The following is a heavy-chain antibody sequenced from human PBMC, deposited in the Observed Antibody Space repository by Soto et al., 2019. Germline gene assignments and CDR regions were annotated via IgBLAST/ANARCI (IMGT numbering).Heavy chain of an antibody. V-gene: IGHV1-18*01. J-gene: IGHJ5*01. Sequence: ASVKVSCKTSGYTFTNFALSWVLQAPGQGLEWIGFVSANNGFTHFAQKFQGRVSVKTDTSTNTVCLDLRSLSSDDTAVYYCARGGAARHLDSWGQGTPVTVSS. CDR1: GYTFTNFA. CDR2: VSANNGFT. CDR3: ARGGAARHLDS. D-gene: IGHD6-6*01.